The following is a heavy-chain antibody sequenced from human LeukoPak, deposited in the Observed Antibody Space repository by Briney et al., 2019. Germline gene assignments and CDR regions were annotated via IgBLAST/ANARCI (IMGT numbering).Heavy chain of an antibody. CDR2: ISGEGGST. J-gene: IGHJ4*02. Sequence: GGSLRLSCAAPGFIFDNYAIHGVRQAPGKGLEWVSLISGEGGSTFYAHSVRGRFTISRDNTRKSLSLQMSSLRSEDTALYYCARESATSGWYDYWGQGTLVTVSS. D-gene: IGHD6-19*01. V-gene: IGHV3-43*02. CDR3: ARESATSGWYDY. CDR1: GFIFDNYA.